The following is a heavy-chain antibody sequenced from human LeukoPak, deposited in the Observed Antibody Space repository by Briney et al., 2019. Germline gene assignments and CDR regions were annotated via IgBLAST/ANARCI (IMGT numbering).Heavy chain of an antibody. V-gene: IGHV4-39*01. D-gene: IGHD3-22*01. CDR2: IYYSGST. Sequence: PSETLSLTCTVSGGSISSSSYYWGWIRQPPGKGLEWIGSIYYSGSTYYNPSLKSRVTISVDTSKNQFSLKLSSVTAADTAVYYCARRKKPSDVLFTYYYGSSGYYFDYWGQGTLVTVSS. CDR3: ARRKKPSDVLFTYYYGSSGYYFDY. J-gene: IGHJ4*02. CDR1: GGSISSSSYY.